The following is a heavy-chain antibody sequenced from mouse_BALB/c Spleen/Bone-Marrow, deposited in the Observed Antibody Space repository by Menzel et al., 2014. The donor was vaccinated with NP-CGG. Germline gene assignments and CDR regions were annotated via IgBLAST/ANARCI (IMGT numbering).Heavy chain of an antibody. D-gene: IGHD1-1*01. CDR2: INPSTGYT. Sequence: QVQLQQPGAELAKPGASVKMSCKASGYNFTSYWMHWVKQRPGQGLEWIGYINPSTGYTEYNQKFKDKATLTADKSSSTAYMQLGSLTSEDSAVYYCAREYYGSSGYFDVWGAGTTVTVSS. CDR1: GYNFTSYW. V-gene: IGHV1-7*01. J-gene: IGHJ1*01. CDR3: AREYYGSSGYFDV.